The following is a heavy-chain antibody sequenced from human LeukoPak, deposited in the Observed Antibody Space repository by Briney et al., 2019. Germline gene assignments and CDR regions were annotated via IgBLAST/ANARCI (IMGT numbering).Heavy chain of an antibody. J-gene: IGHJ4*02. V-gene: IGHV4-59*05. CDR2: IYYSGST. CDR1: GGSITNYY. D-gene: IGHD3-3*01. CDR3: ARRRRYYDFWSGPLEPDY. Sequence: PSETLSLTCTVSGGSITNYYWTWIRQPPGKGLEWIGSIYYSGSTYYNPSLKSRDTISVDTSKNQFSLKLSSVTAADTAVYYCARRRRYYDFWSGPLEPDYWGQGTLVTVSS.